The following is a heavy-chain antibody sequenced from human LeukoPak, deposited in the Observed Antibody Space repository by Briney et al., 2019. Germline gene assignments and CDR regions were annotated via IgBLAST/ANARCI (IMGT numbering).Heavy chain of an antibody. D-gene: IGHD3-22*01. CDR2: INHSGST. J-gene: IGHJ5*02. Sequence: SETLSLTCAVYGGSFSGYYRSWIRQPPGKGLEWIGEINHSGSTNYNPSLKSRVTISVDTSKNQFSLKLSSVTAADTAVYYCARGRMIVVKMVLGYWFDPWGQGTLVTVSS. V-gene: IGHV4-34*01. CDR3: ARGRMIVVKMVLGYWFDP. CDR1: GGSFSGYY.